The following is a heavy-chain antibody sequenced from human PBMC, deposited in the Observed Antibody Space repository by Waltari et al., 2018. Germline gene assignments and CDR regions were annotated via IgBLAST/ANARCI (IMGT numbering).Heavy chain of an antibody. CDR2: IYYSGST. V-gene: IGHV4-39*01. CDR3: ARNYRSGWFDP. D-gene: IGHD4-4*01. Sequence: QLQLQESGPGLVKPSATLSLTCPVSGCSLSSSSYYWGWLRQPPGKGLEWIGSIYYSGSTYYNPSLKSRVTISVDTSKNQFSLKLSSVTAADTAVYYCARNYRSGWFDPWGQGTLVTVSS. CDR1: GCSLSSSSYY. J-gene: IGHJ5*02.